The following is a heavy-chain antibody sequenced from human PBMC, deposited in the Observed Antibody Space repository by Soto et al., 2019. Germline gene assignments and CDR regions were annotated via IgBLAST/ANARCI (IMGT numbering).Heavy chain of an antibody. CDR1: GGSISSYY. D-gene: IGHD3-22*01. CDR3: ARDRGTYDSSGYYPWYFDY. J-gene: IGHJ4*02. CDR2: IYYSGST. V-gene: IGHV4-59*01. Sequence: SETLSLTCTVSGGSISSYYWSWIRQPPGKGLEWIGYIYYSGSTNYNPSLKSRVTISVDTSKNQFSLKLSSVTAADTAVYYCARDRGTYDSSGYYPWYFDYWGQGTLVTVSS.